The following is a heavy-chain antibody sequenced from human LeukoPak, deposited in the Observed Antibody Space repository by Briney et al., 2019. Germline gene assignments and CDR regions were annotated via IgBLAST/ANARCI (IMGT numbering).Heavy chain of an antibody. CDR3: VRASGSFDY. CDR1: GFTFSSYA. V-gene: IGHV3-23*01. CDR2: ISGSGGST. Sequence: GGSLRLSCAASGFTFSSYAMSWVRQAPGKGLEWVSAISGSGGSTYYADSVKGRFTISRDNSKKTLYLQMNSLRVEDTAVYYCVRASGSFDYWGQGTLVTVSS. J-gene: IGHJ4*02. D-gene: IGHD3-10*01.